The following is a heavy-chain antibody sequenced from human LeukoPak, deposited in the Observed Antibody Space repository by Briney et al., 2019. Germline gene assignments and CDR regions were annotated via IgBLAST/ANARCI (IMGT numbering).Heavy chain of an antibody. CDR1: GGSISSYY. V-gene: IGHV4-59*01. CDR2: IYYSGST. J-gene: IGHJ4*02. Sequence: SETLSLTCTVSGGSISSYYWSWIRQPPGKGLEWIGYIYYSGSTNYNPSLKSRVTISVDTSKNQFSLKLSSVTAADTAVYYCASGHYDFWSGYYFDYWGQGTLVTASS. CDR3: ASGHYDFWSGYYFDY. D-gene: IGHD3-3*01.